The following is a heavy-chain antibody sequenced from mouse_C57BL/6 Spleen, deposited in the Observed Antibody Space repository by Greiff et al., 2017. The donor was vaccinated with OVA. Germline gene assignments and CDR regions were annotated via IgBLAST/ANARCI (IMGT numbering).Heavy chain of an antibody. Sequence: DVQLQESGPELVKPGDSVKISCKASGYSFTGYFMNWVMQSHGKSLEWIGRINPYNGDTFYNQKFKGKATLTVDKSSSTAHMELRSLTSEDSAVYYCARKGKNGYDYFDYWGQGTTLTVSS. J-gene: IGHJ2*01. CDR2: INPYNGDT. CDR1: GYSFTGYF. V-gene: IGHV1-20*01. CDR3: ARKGKNGYDYFDY. D-gene: IGHD2-2*01.